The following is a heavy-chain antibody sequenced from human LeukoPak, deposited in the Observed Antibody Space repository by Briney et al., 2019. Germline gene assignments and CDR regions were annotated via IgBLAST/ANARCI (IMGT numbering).Heavy chain of an antibody. Sequence: ASVKVSCKASGYTFTSFGISWVRQAPGQGLEWVGWISAYNANTNYAQKLQGRVTMTTDTSTSTAYMELSSLRSEDTAVYYCASFIAYGDYGFDYWGQGTLVTVSS. V-gene: IGHV1-18*01. CDR3: ASFIAYGDYGFDY. CDR1: GYTFTSFG. J-gene: IGHJ4*02. D-gene: IGHD4-17*01. CDR2: ISAYNANT.